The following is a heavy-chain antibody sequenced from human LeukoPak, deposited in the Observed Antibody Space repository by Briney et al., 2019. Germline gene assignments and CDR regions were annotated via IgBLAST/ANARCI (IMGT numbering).Heavy chain of an antibody. CDR2: IYYSGST. Sequence: PSETLSLTCTVSGGSISSSRYSWGWIRQPPGKGLEWIGSIYYSGSTYYNPSVQSRVTISVDTSKNQFSLNLNSVTAADTAVYYCARRVHIDSSGNQANHFDYWGQGTLVTVSP. CDR3: ARRVHIDSSGNQANHFDY. D-gene: IGHD3-22*01. CDR1: GGSISSSRYS. V-gene: IGHV4-39*07. J-gene: IGHJ4*02.